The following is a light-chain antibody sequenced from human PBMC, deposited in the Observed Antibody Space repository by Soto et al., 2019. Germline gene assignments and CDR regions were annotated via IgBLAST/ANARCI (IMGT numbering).Light chain of an antibody. J-gene: IGKJ2*01. CDR1: QSVESF. CDR3: QVRTDWPPFKYT. V-gene: IGKV3-11*01. Sequence: EIVLTQSPASLSLSPGERATLSCRASQSVESFLAWYQQKPGRTPRLLIYDTSNRATGIPARFSGSGSGTDFTLTISRLEPEDFAVYYCQVRTDWPPFKYTFGQGTKLEVK. CDR2: DTS.